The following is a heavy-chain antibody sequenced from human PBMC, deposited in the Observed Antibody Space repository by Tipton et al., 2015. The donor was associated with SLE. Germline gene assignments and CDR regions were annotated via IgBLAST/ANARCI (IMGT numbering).Heavy chain of an antibody. V-gene: IGHV4-4*08. CDR1: GGSISSLY. Sequence: LRLSCTVSGGSISSLYWSWIRQAPGKGLGWIGRIYTSGSTNYNPSLKSRVTISVDTSKNQFSLKLSSVTAADTAVYYCARESGWFDPWGQGTLVTVSS. D-gene: IGHD3-10*01. CDR3: ARESGWFDP. J-gene: IGHJ5*02. CDR2: IYTSGST.